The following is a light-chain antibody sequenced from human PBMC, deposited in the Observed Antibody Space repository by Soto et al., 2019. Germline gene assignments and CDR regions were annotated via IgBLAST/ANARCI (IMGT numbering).Light chain of an antibody. CDR3: QHYGNSPYT. CDR1: QSFTSSH. Sequence: EIVLTQSPGTLSLSPGDRVTLSCRASQSFTSSHLAWYQQKPGQAPRLLIYDTSIRATGIPDRFSGSASGTDFTLTVSRLEPEDFAVYYCQHYGNSPYTFGQGTKLEI. CDR2: DTS. J-gene: IGKJ2*01. V-gene: IGKV3-20*01.